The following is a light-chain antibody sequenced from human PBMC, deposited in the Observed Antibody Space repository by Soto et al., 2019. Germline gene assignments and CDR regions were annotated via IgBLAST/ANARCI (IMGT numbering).Light chain of an antibody. V-gene: IGKV1-5*03. CDR3: QYYNNYCWT. CDR2: KTS. CDR1: QSISSW. Sequence: DIQLTQSPSTLSASVGDRVTITCRASQSISSWLAWYQQKPGKAPKFLIYKTSNLESGVPSRSSGSGSGTEFTLTISSLQPDDFATYYCQYYNNYCWTFGKGTKVEIK. J-gene: IGKJ1*01.